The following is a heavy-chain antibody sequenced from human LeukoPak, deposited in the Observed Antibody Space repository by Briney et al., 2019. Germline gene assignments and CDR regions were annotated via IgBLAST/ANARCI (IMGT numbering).Heavy chain of an antibody. Sequence: GKSLRLSCATTGFTFSSSGMHWVRQAPGKGLEWVAVISFDGTNKYYADSVKGRFTISRDNSKNTLYLQMNSLRAEDTAVYYCAKERTGGYPPYWGQGTLVTVPS. CDR3: AKERTGGYPPY. J-gene: IGHJ4*02. CDR1: GFTFSSSG. V-gene: IGHV3-30*18. CDR2: ISFDGTNK. D-gene: IGHD5-18*01.